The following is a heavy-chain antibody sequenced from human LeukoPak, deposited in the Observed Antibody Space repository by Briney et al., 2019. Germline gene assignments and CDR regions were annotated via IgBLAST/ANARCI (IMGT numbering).Heavy chain of an antibody. CDR3: ARDIVVVVAVPSAYYYYGMDV. Sequence: ASVKVSCKASGYTFTGYYMHWVRQAPGQGLEWLGWINPNSGGTNYAQKFQGRLTMTRDTSISTAYMELSRLRSDDTAVYYCARDIVVVVAVPSAYYYYGMDVWGQGTTVTVSS. J-gene: IGHJ6*02. CDR2: INPNSGGT. CDR1: GYTFTGYY. V-gene: IGHV1-2*02. D-gene: IGHD2-15*01.